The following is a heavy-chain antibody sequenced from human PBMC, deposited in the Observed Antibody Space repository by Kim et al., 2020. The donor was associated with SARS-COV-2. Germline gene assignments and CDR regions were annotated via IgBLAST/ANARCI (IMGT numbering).Heavy chain of an antibody. CDR3: ARGGYYYGSGSYHKGSYSDY. CDR2: ISSSGSTI. J-gene: IGHJ4*02. Sequence: GGSLRLSCAASGFTFSSYEMNWVRQAPGKGLEWVSYISSSGSTIYYADSVKGRFTISRDNAKNSLYLQMNSLRAEDTAVYYCARGGYYYGSGSYHKGSYSDYWGQGTLVTVSS. V-gene: IGHV3-48*03. D-gene: IGHD3-10*01. CDR1: GFTFSSYE.